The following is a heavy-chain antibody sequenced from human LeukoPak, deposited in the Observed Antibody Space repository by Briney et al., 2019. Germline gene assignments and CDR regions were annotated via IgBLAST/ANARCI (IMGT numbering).Heavy chain of an antibody. CDR2: ISQSGNS. Sequence: SETLSLTCKVSGDSLSSSTCNWSWIRQPPGKGLEWIGYISQSGNSYFTPSLKSRATISVDRSKNQFSLTLTSVTAADTAVYYSARDQVDYDTPDHFDYWGKGTLVTVSS. J-gene: IGHJ4*02. D-gene: IGHD3-22*01. CDR1: GDSLSSSTCN. CDR3: ARDQVDYDTPDHFDY. V-gene: IGHV4-30-2*01.